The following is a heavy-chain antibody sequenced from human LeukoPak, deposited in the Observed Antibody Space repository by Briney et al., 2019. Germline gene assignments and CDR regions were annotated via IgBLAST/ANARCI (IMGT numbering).Heavy chain of an antibody. CDR1: GFTFSSYW. CDR3: ARGSSSWYPDAFDI. Sequence: GGSLRLSCAASGFTFSSYWMSWVRQAPGKGLEWVANIKQDGSEKYYVDSVKGRFTISRDNAKNSLYLQMNSLRAGDTAVYYCARGSSSWYPDAFDIWGQGTMVTVSS. CDR2: IKQDGSEK. D-gene: IGHD6-13*01. J-gene: IGHJ3*02. V-gene: IGHV3-7*01.